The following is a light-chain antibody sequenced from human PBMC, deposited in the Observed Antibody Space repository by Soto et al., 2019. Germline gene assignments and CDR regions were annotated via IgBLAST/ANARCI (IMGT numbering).Light chain of an antibody. CDR2: EVN. V-gene: IGLV2-8*01. J-gene: IGLJ3*02. CDR1: SSDVGGYNY. CDR3: SSYSANFWV. Sequence: QSVLTQPPSASGSPGQSVTITCTGTSSDVGGYNYVSWYQQHPSKAPKFMISEVNKRPSGVPDRFSGSKSGNTASLTVSGLQAEDEADYYCSSYSANFWVFGGGTKLTVL.